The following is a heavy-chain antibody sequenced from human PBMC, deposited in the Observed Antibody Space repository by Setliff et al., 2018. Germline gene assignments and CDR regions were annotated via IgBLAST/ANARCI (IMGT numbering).Heavy chain of an antibody. V-gene: IGHV3-48*01. CDR1: GFTFSRYS. CDR3: ARDLDGGNGHDL. CDR2: ISAGSSTI. J-gene: IGHJ5*02. Sequence: GGSLRLSCAASGFTFSRYSMNWVRQGPGKGLEWVSYISAGSSTIYYSGSVKGRFTISRDNAKNSLFLQMNGLRAVDTAVYYCARDLDGGNGHDLWGRGTLVTVSS. D-gene: IGHD2-15*01.